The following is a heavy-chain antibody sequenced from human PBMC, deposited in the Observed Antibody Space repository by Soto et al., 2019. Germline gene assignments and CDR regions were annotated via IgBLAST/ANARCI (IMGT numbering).Heavy chain of an antibody. CDR3: ARDLRDCGYDFDAFDI. Sequence: EVQLVESGGGLVQPGGSLRLSCAASGFTVSSNYMSWVRQAPGKGLEWVSVIYSGGSTYYADSVKGRFTISRHNSNNTLYLQMNSLRAEDTAVYYCARDLRDCGYDFDAFDIWGQGTMVTVSS. CDR2: IYSGGST. V-gene: IGHV3-53*04. J-gene: IGHJ3*02. CDR1: GFTVSSNY. D-gene: IGHD5-12*01.